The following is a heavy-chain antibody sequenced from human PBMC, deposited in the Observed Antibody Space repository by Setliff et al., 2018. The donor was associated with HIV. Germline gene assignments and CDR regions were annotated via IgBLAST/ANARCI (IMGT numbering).Heavy chain of an antibody. D-gene: IGHD1-1*01. CDR2: IYHSGST. CDR3: ARGGDGYNPGGGTFDH. Sequence: LSLTCTVSGFSISSDYYGGWIRQPPGKGLEWIGSIYHSGSTYYNPSLQSRVTMAVDTSKNQFSLRLKSVTAAETAVYYCARGGDGYNPGGGTFDHWGQGTLVTSPQ. CDR1: GFSISSDYY. J-gene: IGHJ4*02. V-gene: IGHV4-38-2*02.